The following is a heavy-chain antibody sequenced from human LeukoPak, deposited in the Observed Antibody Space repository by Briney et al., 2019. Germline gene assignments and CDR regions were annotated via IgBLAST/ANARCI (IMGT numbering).Heavy chain of an antibody. CDR2: IIPIFGTA. Sequence: GASVTVSCKASGGTFSSYAISWVRQAPGQGLEWMGGIIPIFGTANYAQKFQGRVTITADESTSTAYMELSSLRSEDTAVYYCARGESGYDLNEDYYYYGMDVWGQGTTVTVSS. V-gene: IGHV1-69*01. J-gene: IGHJ6*02. CDR3: ARGESGYDLNEDYYYYGMDV. CDR1: GGTFSSYA. D-gene: IGHD5-12*01.